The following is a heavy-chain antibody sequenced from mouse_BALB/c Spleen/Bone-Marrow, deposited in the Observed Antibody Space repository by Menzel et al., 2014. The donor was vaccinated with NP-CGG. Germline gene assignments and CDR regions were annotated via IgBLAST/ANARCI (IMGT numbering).Heavy chain of an antibody. J-gene: IGHJ4*01. CDR2: IDPANGTT. CDR1: GFNIKDTY. V-gene: IGHV14-3*02. CDR3: ARYAPYAMDY. Sequence: VQLQQSGAELVKPGASVKLSCTASGFNIKDTYMHWVQQRPEQGLEWIGRIDPANGTTKYDPKFQGQSTITADKSSNMADLQPSSLASDYSAVYYCARYAPYAMDYWGQGTSVTVSS.